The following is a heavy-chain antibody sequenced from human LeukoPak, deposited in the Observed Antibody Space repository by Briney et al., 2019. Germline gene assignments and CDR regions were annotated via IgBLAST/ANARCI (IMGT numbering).Heavy chain of an antibody. D-gene: IGHD4-17*01. V-gene: IGHV1-2*02. CDR2: INPNSGGT. J-gene: IGHJ2*01. Sequence: ASGKVSCKASGYAFTCYYIGWVRHAPGQGHEWMGGINPNSGGTNYAQKVQGRVTMTRDTSISAAYLELSGLRADDTAVYYCVRALGVTIVLRNFDLWGRGTLVTVSS. CDR1: GYAFTCYY. CDR3: VRALGVTIVLRNFDL.